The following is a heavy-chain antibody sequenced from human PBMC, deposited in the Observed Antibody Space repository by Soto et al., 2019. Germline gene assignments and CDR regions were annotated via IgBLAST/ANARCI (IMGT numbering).Heavy chain of an antibody. V-gene: IGHV3-30*18. D-gene: IGHD3-16*02. CDR1: GFTFSSYG. CDR3: AKLANDYVWGSYRHDAFDI. J-gene: IGHJ3*02. CDR2: ISYDGSNK. Sequence: QVQLVESGGGVVQPGRSLRLSCAASGFTFSSYGMHWVRQAPGKGLEWVAVISYDGSNKYYADSVKGRFTISRDNSKNTLYLQMNSLRAEDTAVYYCAKLANDYVWGSYRHDAFDIWGQGTMVTVSS.